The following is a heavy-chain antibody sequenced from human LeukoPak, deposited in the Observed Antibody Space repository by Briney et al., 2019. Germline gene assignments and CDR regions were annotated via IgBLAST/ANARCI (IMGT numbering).Heavy chain of an antibody. Sequence: PGGSLRLSCAASGFTFSSYSMNWVRQAPGKGLEWVSYITSSSSTTYYADSLKGRFTISRYNAKNSLYLTLNSLRAEDTPVYYCARDPDYYYYMDVWGKGTAVTVSS. CDR3: ARDPDYYYYMDV. CDR1: GFTFSSYS. CDR2: ITSSSSTT. V-gene: IGHV3-48*01. J-gene: IGHJ6*03.